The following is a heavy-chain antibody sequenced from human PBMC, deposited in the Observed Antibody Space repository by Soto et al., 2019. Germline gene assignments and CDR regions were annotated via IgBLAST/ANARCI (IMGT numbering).Heavy chain of an antibody. D-gene: IGHD1-26*01. CDR2: ISASAGLK. J-gene: IGHJ5*02. Sequence: EVQLSESGGDLRQPGGSLRLSCAASGFTFTNYAMTWVRQTPGKGLEWVSGISASAGLKFYADSVQGRFTVSRDNSKNILYLQMDNLRDEDTALYYCAREVGAPSGWLDPWGQGTQVTVSS. CDR3: AREVGAPSGWLDP. CDR1: GFTFTNYA. V-gene: IGHV3-23*01.